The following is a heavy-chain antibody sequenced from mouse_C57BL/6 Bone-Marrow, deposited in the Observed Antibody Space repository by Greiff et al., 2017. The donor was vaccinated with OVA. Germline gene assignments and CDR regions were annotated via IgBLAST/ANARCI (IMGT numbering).Heavy chain of an antibody. CDR1: GFTFSDFY. CDR3: ARDDYYWYFDV. CDR2: SRNKANDYTT. J-gene: IGHJ1*03. V-gene: IGHV7-1*01. Sequence: EVKLMESGRGLVQSGRSLRLSCATSGFTFSDFYMEWVRQAPGKGLEWIAASRNKANDYTTEYSASVKGRFIVSRDTSQSILYLQMNALRAEDTAIYYCARDDYYWYFDVWGTGTTVTVSS.